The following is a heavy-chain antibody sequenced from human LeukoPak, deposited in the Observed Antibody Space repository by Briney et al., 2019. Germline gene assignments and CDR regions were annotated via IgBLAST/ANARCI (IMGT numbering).Heavy chain of an antibody. Sequence: SGTLSLTCDVSGDSISSDHWWSWVRQPPGKGLEWIGEIHHSWSTNYNPSLKSRVTISVDTSKNQFSLKLSSVTAADTAVYYCARGRDYYDTGGYYYDYWGQGTLVTVSS. CDR2: IHHSWST. CDR3: ARGRDYYDTGGYYYDY. J-gene: IGHJ4*02. D-gene: IGHD3-22*01. CDR1: GDSISSDHW. V-gene: IGHV4-4*02.